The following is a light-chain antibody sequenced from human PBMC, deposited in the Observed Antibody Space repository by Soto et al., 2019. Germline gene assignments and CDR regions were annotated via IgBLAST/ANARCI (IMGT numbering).Light chain of an antibody. J-gene: IGLJ1*01. CDR3: CSYTATTTYV. CDR2: DVN. CDR1: GNDVGGYTF. Sequence: QSVLTQPASVSGSPGQSISISCTGTGNDVGGYTFVSWYQQRPDKVPKLVIFDVNRRPSGVSDRFSGSKSVNAASLTISGLQAEDEADYYCCSYTATTTYVFGTGTKVTVL. V-gene: IGLV2-14*03.